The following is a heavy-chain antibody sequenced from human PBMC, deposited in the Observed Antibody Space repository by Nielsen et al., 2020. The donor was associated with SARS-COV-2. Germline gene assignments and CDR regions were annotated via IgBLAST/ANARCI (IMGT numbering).Heavy chain of an antibody. J-gene: IGHJ6*02. CDR3: ARAPGVQLWFNGMDV. CDR1: GGSTSSGDYY. V-gene: IGHV4-30-4*01. CDR2: IYYSGST. D-gene: IGHD5-18*01. Sequence: SETLSLTCTVSGGSTSSGDYYWSWIRQPPGKGLEWIGYIYYSGSTYYNPSLKSRVTISVDTSKNQFSLKLSSVTAADTAVYYCARAPGVQLWFNGMDVWGQGTTVTVSS.